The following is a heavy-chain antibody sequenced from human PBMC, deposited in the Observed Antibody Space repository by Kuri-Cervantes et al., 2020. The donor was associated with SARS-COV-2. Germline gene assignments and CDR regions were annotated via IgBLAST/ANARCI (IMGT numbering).Heavy chain of an antibody. CDR3: ARARGSDSGYAFDI. Sequence: GGSLRLSCAASGFTFSDYYMSWIRQAPGKGLEWVSYISSSGSTIYYADSVKGRFTISRHNSKNTLYLQMNSLRAEDTAVYYCARARGSDSGYAFDIWGQGTMVTVSS. J-gene: IGHJ3*02. D-gene: IGHD3-10*01. CDR1: GFTFSDYY. CDR2: ISSSGSTI. V-gene: IGHV3-11*01.